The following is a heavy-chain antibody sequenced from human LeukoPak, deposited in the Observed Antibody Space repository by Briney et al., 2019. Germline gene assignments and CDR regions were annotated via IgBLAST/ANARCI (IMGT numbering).Heavy chain of an antibody. D-gene: IGHD6-13*01. V-gene: IGHV4-39*07. J-gene: IGHJ4*02. CDR3: ARTVGWIAAAGRSRGSIDY. CDR2: IYYSGST. Sequence: SETLSLTCTVSGGSISSSSYYWGWIRQPPGKGLEWIGSIYYSGSTYYNPSLKSRVTISVDTSKNQFSLKLSSVTAADTAVYYCARTVGWIAAAGRSRGSIDYWGQGTLVTVSS. CDR1: GGSISSSSYY.